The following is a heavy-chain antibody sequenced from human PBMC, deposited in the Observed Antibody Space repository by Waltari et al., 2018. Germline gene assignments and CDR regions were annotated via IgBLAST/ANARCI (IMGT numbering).Heavy chain of an antibody. J-gene: IGHJ4*02. D-gene: IGHD3-22*01. Sequence: QVQLQESGPGLVKPSETLSLTCTVSGGSISSYYWSWIRQPPGKGLEWIGYIYYSGSTNHNPSLKSRVTISVDTSKNQFSLKLSSVTAADTAVYYCASIRTIYDSSGYYSFDYWGQGTLVTVSS. CDR3: ASIRTIYDSSGYYSFDY. CDR1: GGSISSYY. CDR2: IYYSGST. V-gene: IGHV4-59*01.